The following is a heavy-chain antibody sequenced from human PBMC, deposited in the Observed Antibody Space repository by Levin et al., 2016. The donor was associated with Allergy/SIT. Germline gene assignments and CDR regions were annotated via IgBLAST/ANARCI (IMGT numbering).Heavy chain of an antibody. CDR3: ARSKGRGMDV. J-gene: IGHJ6*02. V-gene: IGHV4-34*01. CDR2: INHSGST. Sequence: WIRQPPGKGLEWIGEINHSGSTNYNPSLKSRVTISVDTSKNQFSLKLSSVTAADTAVYYCARSKGRGMDVWGQGTTVTVSS.